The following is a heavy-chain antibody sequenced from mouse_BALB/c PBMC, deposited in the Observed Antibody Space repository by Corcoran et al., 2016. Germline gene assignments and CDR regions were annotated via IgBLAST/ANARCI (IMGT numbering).Heavy chain of an antibody. CDR3: AIEPYAMDY. CDR2: INTYTGEP. CDR1: GYTFTNYG. Sequence: QIQLVQSGPELKMPGETVKIFCKASGYTFTNYGMNWVKQAPGKGLQWMGWINTYTGEPTYADDFKGRFAFSLETSASTAYLQINNLKNEDTATYFCAIEPYAMDYWGQGTSVTVSS. V-gene: IGHV9-3-1*01. J-gene: IGHJ4*01.